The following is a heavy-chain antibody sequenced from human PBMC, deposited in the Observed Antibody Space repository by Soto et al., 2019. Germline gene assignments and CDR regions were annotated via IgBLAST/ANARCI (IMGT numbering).Heavy chain of an antibody. J-gene: IGHJ6*02. D-gene: IGHD7-27*01. CDR3: ARDRSGAYGMDV. CDR1: GFTISGYW. V-gene: IGHV3-7*01. Sequence: GESLKISCAASGFTISGYWMTWVRQAPGKGLEWVANTKQDGSEKYYVDSVRGRFTISRDNAKNSLFLQMSSLRVEDTAVYYCARDRSGAYGMDVWGQGTTVTVSS. CDR2: TKQDGSEK.